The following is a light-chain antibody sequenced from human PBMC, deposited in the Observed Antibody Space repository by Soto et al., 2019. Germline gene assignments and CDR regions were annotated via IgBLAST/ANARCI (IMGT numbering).Light chain of an antibody. J-gene: IGLJ2*01. CDR3: AACDDSLNGVL. V-gene: IGLV1-44*01. CDR2: TTN. CDR1: SSNIRSAT. Sequence: QSVLTQPPSASGTPGQRVTISCSGSSSNIRSATVNWYQQFPGAAPKLLIYTTNQRSSGVPDRFSGSKSGTSASLAISGLQSDDEADYYCAACDDSLNGVLFGGGTKLTVL.